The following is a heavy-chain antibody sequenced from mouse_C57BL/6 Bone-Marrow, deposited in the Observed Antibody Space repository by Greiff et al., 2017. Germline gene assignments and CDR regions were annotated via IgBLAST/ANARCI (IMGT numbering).Heavy chain of an antibody. CDR3: AREELPPYWYFDV. CDR1: GYTFTSYW. V-gene: IGHV1-52*01. Sequence: QVQLKQPGAELVRPGSSVKLSCKASGYTFTSYWMHWVKQRPIQGLEWIGNIDPSDSETHYNQKFKDKATLTVDKSSSTAYMQLSSLTSEDSAVYYCAREELPPYWYFDVWGTGTTVTVSS. J-gene: IGHJ1*03. D-gene: IGHD2-12*01. CDR2: IDPSDSET.